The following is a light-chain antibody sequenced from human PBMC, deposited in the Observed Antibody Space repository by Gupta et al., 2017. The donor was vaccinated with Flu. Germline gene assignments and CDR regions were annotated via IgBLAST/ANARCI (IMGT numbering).Light chain of an antibody. Sequence: GDALPKKYAYWYQQKSGQAPVLVIYEDNKRPSGIPEQFSGSSSGTTATLTISGAQAEDEGDYYCNSPDSSGDHRVFGGGTKLTVL. CDR3: NSPDSSGDHRV. V-gene: IGLV3-10*01. CDR1: ALPKKY. CDR2: EDN. J-gene: IGLJ3*02.